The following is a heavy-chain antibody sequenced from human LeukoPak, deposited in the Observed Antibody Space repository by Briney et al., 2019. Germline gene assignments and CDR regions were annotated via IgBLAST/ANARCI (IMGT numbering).Heavy chain of an antibody. CDR3: ARVGSLGVVVIGAAFDI. CDR1: GYTFASYG. J-gene: IGHJ3*02. CDR2: ISAYNDNT. D-gene: IGHD2-21*01. V-gene: IGHV1-18*01. Sequence: GASVKVSCKASGYTFASYGISWVRQAPGQGLEWMGWISAYNDNTKYAQNLQGRVTMTTDTSTSTAYMELRSLRSDDTAVYYCARVGSLGVVVIGAAFDIWGQGTMVTVSS.